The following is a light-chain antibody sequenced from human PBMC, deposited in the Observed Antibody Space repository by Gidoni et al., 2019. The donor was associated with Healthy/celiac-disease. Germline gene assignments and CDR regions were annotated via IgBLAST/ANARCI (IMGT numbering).Light chain of an antibody. CDR1: QSISSY. J-gene: IGKJ5*01. Sequence: DSQMTQSPSSLSASVGDRVTITCRASQSISSYLNWYQQQPGKAPKLLIYAASSLQSGVPSRFSGSGSGTAFPLTISSLQPEDFATFYCHQSYSTPLVTFGQGTRLEIK. V-gene: IGKV1-39*01. CDR3: HQSYSTPLVT. CDR2: AAS.